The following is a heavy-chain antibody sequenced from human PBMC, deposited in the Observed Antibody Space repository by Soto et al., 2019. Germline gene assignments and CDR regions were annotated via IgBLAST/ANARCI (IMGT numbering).Heavy chain of an antibody. Sequence: SETLSLTCTVSGGSISNSNYYWGWIRQPPGKGLEWIGSIYYSGSTYYNPSLKSRVTISVDTSKDQFSLNLRSVTAADTAVYYCAILIYNCVWGTYRPLCFDYWGQGTLVTVSS. D-gene: IGHD3-16*02. CDR1: GGSISNSNYY. CDR3: AILIYNCVWGTYRPLCFDY. V-gene: IGHV4-39*01. J-gene: IGHJ4*02. CDR2: IYYSGST.